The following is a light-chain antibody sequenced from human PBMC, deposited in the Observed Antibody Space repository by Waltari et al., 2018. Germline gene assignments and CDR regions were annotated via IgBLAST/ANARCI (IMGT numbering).Light chain of an antibody. V-gene: IGLV2-11*01. J-gene: IGLJ3*02. CDR1: SSDVGGYNY. CDR2: DVS. CDR3: CSYAGSLWV. Sequence: QSVLTQPRSVSGSPGQSVPISCTGTSSDVGGYNYVSWYQQHPGKAPKLMIYDVSKRPSGVPDRFSGSKSGNTASLTISGLQAEDEADYYCCSYAGSLWVFGGGTKLTVL.